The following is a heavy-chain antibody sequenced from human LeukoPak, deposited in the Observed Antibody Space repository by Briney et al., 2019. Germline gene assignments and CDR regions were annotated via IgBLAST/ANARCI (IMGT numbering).Heavy chain of an antibody. V-gene: IGHV1-24*01. CDR2: FDPEDGET. CDR3: ATPVARNYYFDY. D-gene: IGHD5-12*01. CDR1: GYTLNELS. J-gene: IGHJ4*02. Sequence: GASVKVSCKVSGYTLNELSMHWVRQAPGKGLEWMGGFDPEDGETIYAQKFQGRVTMTEDTSTDTAYMELSSLRSEDTAVYYCATPVARNYYFDYWGQGTLVTVSS.